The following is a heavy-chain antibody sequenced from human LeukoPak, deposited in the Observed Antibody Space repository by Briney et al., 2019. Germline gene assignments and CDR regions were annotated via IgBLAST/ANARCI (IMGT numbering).Heavy chain of an antibody. Sequence: SVKVSCKASGGTFSSYAISWVRQAPGQGLEWMGGIIPIFGTANYAQRFQGRVTIIADESTSTAYMELSSLRSEDTAVYYCAGGRTRGYSGYDSQAFDIWGQGTMITVSS. CDR3: AGGRTRGYSGYDSQAFDI. J-gene: IGHJ3*02. D-gene: IGHD5-12*01. CDR1: GGTFSSYA. V-gene: IGHV1-69*13. CDR2: IIPIFGTA.